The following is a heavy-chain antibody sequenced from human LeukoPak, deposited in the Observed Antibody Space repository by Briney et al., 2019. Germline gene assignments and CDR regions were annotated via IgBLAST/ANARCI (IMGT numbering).Heavy chain of an antibody. CDR3: ARELVYDYVWGGYRTQLDY. D-gene: IGHD3-16*02. V-gene: IGHV1-18*01. CDR1: GYTFTSYG. Sequence: ASVKVSCKASGYTFTSYGISWVRQAPGQGLEWMGWISAYNGNTNYAQKLQGRVTMTTDTSTSTAYMELRSLRSEDTAVYYCARELVYDYVWGGYRTQLDYWGQGTLVTVSS. J-gene: IGHJ4*02. CDR2: ISAYNGNT.